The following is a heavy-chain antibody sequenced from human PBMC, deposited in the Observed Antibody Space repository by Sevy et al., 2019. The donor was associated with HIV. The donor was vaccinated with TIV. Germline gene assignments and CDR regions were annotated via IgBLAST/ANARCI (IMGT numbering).Heavy chain of an antibody. CDR3: ARGIGYISGSYYFDY. CDR2: INPNSGGT. Sequence: ASVKVSCKASGYTFTGYYMHWVRQAPGQGLEWMGWINPNSGGTNYAQKFQGRVTMTRDTSISTAYMELSRLGSDDTAVYYCARGIGYISGSYYFDYWGQGTLVTVSS. CDR1: GYTFTGYY. D-gene: IGHD1-26*01. J-gene: IGHJ4*02. V-gene: IGHV1-2*02.